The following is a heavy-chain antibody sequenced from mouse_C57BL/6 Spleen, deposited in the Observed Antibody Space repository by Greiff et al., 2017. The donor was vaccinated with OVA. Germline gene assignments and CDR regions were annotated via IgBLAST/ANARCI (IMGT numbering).Heavy chain of an antibody. CDR1: GYSITSGYD. CDR2: ISYSGST. CDR3: ASRYYGYDEAWFAY. J-gene: IGHJ3*01. Sequence: EVKLQESGPGMVKPSQSLSLTCTVTGYSITSGYDWHWIRHFPGNKLEWMGYISYSGSTNYNPSLKSRISITHDTSKNHFFLKLNSVTTEDTATYYCASRYYGYDEAWFAYWGQGTLVTVSA. V-gene: IGHV3-1*01. D-gene: IGHD2-2*01.